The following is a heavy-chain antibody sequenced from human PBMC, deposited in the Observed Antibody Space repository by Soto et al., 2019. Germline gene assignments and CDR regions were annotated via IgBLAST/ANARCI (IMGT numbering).Heavy chain of an antibody. CDR1: GYTFTSYG. J-gene: IGHJ6*02. D-gene: IGHD3-3*01. Sequence: GASVKVSCKASGYTFTSYGISWVRQAPGQGLEWMGWISRNNGNTNYAQKLQGRVTMTTDTSTSTAYMELRSLRSDDTAVYYCASGSLRFLEWSNYGMDVWGQGTTVTVSS. CDR3: ASGSLRFLEWSNYGMDV. CDR2: ISRNNGNT. V-gene: IGHV1-18*01.